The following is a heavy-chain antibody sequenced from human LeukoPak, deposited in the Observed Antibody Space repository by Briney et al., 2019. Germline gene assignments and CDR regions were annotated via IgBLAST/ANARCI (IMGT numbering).Heavy chain of an antibody. CDR3: TISHDYGDN. D-gene: IGHD4-17*01. Sequence: PGGSLKLSCAASGFTFSGPAIHWVRHPSGKGLEWVGRIRGTANNYATAYAASVKGRFTISRDDSKKTAYLQMNSLKTDDTAIYYCTISHDYGDNWGQGTLVSVSS. J-gene: IGHJ4*02. V-gene: IGHV3-73*01. CDR1: GFTFSGPA. CDR2: IRGTANNYAT.